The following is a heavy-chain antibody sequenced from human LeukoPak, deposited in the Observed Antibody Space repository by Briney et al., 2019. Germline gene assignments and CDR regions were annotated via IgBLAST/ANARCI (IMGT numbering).Heavy chain of an antibody. J-gene: IGHJ4*02. CDR2: ISSSGSTI. Sequence: GGSLRLSCPASGFTFSDYYMSWIRQAPGKGLEWVSYISSSGSTIYYADSVKGRFTISRDNAKNSLYLQMNSLRAEDTAVYYCARDRHYDSSGYYPTQFDYWGQGTLVTVSS. V-gene: IGHV3-11*01. D-gene: IGHD3-22*01. CDR3: ARDRHYDSSGYYPTQFDY. CDR1: GFTFSDYY.